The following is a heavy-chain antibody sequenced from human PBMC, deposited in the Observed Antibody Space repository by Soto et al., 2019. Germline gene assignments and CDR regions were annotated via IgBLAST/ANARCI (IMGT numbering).Heavy chain of an antibody. V-gene: IGHV4-4*02. D-gene: IGHD1-26*01. J-gene: IGHJ4*01. CDR2: IYHSGST. CDR3: AAMLIVGATPYYFEY. Sequence: SETLSLTCAVSSGSINNEHYWSWVRQPPGEGLEWIGQIYHSGSTFYSPSLKSRVTISLDKPKNRLSLELNSVTAADTAVYYCAAMLIVGATPYYFEYWDEGNLVTVSS. CDR1: SGSINNEHY.